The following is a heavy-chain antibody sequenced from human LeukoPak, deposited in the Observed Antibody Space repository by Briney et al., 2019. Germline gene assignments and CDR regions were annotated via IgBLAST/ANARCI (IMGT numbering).Heavy chain of an antibody. D-gene: IGHD2-15*01. CDR1: GYTFTGYY. CDR3: ASLGYCSGGSCYSLRAFDI. V-gene: IGHV1-2*06. J-gene: IGHJ3*02. CDR2: INPNSGGT. Sequence: ASVKVSCKASGYTFTGYYMHWVRQAPGQGLEWMGRINPNSGGTNYAQKFQGRVTMTRDTSISTAYMEPSRLRSDDTAVYYCASLGYCSGGSCYSLRAFDIWGQGTMVTVSS.